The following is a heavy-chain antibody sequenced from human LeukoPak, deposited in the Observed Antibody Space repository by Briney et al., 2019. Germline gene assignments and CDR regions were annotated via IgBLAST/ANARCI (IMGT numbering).Heavy chain of an antibody. CDR1: GGSISSYY. Sequence: SETPSLTCTVSGGSISSYYWSWIRQPPGKGLEWIGYVYYSGSTNYNPSLKSRVTISVDTSKNQFSLKLSSVTAADTAVYYCARRAGVAARPPYYFDYWGQGTLVTVSS. CDR2: VYYSGST. J-gene: IGHJ4*02. D-gene: IGHD6-6*01. CDR3: ARRAGVAARPPYYFDY. V-gene: IGHV4-59*08.